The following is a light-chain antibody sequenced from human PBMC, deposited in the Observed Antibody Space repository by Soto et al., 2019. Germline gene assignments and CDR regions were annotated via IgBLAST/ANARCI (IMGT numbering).Light chain of an antibody. CDR2: DAS. V-gene: IGKV1-5*01. CDR1: RSISNW. Sequence: DIQMTQTPSTLSASVGDRDTITCRASRSISNWLAWYQQKPGKAPKLLIYDASNLESGVPSRFSGSGSGTEFTLTISSLQPDDLGTFYCQQYNTDPFTFGPGTIVDIK. CDR3: QQYNTDPFT. J-gene: IGKJ3*01.